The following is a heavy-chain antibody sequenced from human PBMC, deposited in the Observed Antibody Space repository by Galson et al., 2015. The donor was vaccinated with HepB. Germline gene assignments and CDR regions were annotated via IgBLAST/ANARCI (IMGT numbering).Heavy chain of an antibody. V-gene: IGHV3-21*01. J-gene: IGHJ4*02. Sequence: SLRLSCAASGFIFSSYDMNWVRQAPGKGLEWVSSISSTPSYIYYEDSVQGRFTISRDNDKNSLYLQMNSLRAEDTAVYYCARDYYDSSGYYYPLDYWGQGSLVTVSS. CDR3: ARDYYDSSGYYYPLDY. D-gene: IGHD3-22*01. CDR1: GFIFSSYD. CDR2: ISSTPSYI.